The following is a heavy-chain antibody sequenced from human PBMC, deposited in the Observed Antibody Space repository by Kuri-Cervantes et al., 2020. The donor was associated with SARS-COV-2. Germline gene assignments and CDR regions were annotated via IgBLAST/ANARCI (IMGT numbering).Heavy chain of an antibody. D-gene: IGHD2-21*01. J-gene: IGHJ4*02. CDR2: VDGDGIDT. CDR3: ARGNPANSHVVDY. CDR1: GFDIRIDW. V-gene: IGHV3-74*01. Sequence: GGSLRLSCGGSGFDIRIDWIRWIRQAPGKGLVWVARVDGDGIDTTYADSVKGRFTISRDNAKNTMYLQIHSLRVEDTAMYYCARGNPANSHVVDYWCQGTLVTVSS.